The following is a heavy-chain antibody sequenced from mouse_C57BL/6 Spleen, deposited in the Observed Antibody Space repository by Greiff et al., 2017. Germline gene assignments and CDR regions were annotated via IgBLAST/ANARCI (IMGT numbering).Heavy chain of an antibody. CDR2: ISSGGSYT. V-gene: IGHV5-6*01. Sequence: EVHLVESGGDLVKPGGSLKLSCAASGFTFSSYGMSWVRQTPDKRLEWVATISSGGSYTYYPDSVKGRFTISRDNAKNTLYLQMSSLKSEDTAMYYCARQGGEGYCDYWGQGTTLTVSS. J-gene: IGHJ2*01. CDR3: ARQGGEGYCDY. CDR1: GFTFSSYG.